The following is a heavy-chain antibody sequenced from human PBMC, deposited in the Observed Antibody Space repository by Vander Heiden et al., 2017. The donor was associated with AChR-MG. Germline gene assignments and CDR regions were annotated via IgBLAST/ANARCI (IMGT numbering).Heavy chain of an antibody. CDR2: IYTSGST. CDR1: GGFISSYY. CDR3: AREFPYDVLTGYYYTGYDFDH. V-gene: IGHV4-4*07. J-gene: IGHJ4*02. Sequence: QVQLQESGPGPVKPSETLSLTCTGSGGFISSYYWSWIRQPAGKGLEWIGRIYTSGSTNYNPSRNSRVTMSVDTSKSQFSLKLSSVTAADTAVYFCAREFPYDVLTGYYYTGYDFDHWGQVTLVTVSS. D-gene: IGHD3-9*01.